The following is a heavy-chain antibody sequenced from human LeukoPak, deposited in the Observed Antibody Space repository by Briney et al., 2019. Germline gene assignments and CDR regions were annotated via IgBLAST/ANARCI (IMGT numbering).Heavy chain of an antibody. CDR1: GGSFSGYY. Sequence: SETLSLTCAVYGGSFSGYYWSWIRQPPGKGLEWIGEINHSGSTNYNPSLKSRVTISVDTSKNQFSLKLSSVTAADTAVYYCARDYDRELWFGELLDYWGQGTLVTVSS. CDR3: ARDYDRELWFGELLDY. CDR2: INHSGST. J-gene: IGHJ4*02. D-gene: IGHD3-10*01. V-gene: IGHV4-34*01.